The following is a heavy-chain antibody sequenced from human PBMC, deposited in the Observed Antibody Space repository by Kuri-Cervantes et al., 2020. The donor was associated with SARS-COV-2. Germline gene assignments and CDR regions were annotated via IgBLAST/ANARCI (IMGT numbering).Heavy chain of an antibody. CDR2: ISYDGSNK. CDR3: ARESQWLGPFDY. J-gene: IGHJ4*02. V-gene: IGHV3-30-3*01. D-gene: IGHD5-12*01. CDR1: GFTFSSYA. Sequence: LSLTCAASGFTFSSYAMHWVRQAPGKGLEWVAVISYDGSNKYYADSVTGRFTISRDNSKNTLYLQMNSLRAEDTAVYDCARESQWLGPFDYWAQGTL.